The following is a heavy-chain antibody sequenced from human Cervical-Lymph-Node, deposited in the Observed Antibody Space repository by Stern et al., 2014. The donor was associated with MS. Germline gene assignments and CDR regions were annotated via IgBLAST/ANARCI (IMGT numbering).Heavy chain of an antibody. V-gene: IGHV3-15*01. CDR1: GFIFSKAW. D-gene: IGHD3-10*02. J-gene: IGHJ4*02. CDR3: ITGMFGRSHQ. Sequence: EVQLVESGGDLVKPGESLTISCAASGFIFSKAWMNWVRQFPGKGLEWLGRIKSEGEGGATEYNAAVKDRFTISRDDSKDTVYLHMDRLKVEDTAIYYCITGMFGRSHQWGQGTLVTVSS. CDR2: IKSEGEGGAT.